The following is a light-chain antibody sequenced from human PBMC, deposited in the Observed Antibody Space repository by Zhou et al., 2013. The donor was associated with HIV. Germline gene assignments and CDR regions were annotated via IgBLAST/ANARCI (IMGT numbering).Light chain of an antibody. V-gene: IGKV1-39*01. CDR3: QQSYIVPPLT. Sequence: DIQMTQSPSSLSASVGDRVTITCRASQSISSYLNWYQQKPGKAPKLLIYAASSLRSGVPPRFSGSGSGTEFTLTISSLQPEDFATYYCQQSYIVPPLTFGGGTKVESK. CDR1: QSISSY. CDR2: AAS. J-gene: IGKJ4*01.